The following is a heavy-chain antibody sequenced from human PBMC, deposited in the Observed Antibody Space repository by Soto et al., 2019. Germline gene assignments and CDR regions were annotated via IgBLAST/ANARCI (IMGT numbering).Heavy chain of an antibody. D-gene: IGHD2-15*01. CDR2: IKQDGSEK. CDR3: ARDIVVVVANHGQNWFDP. CDR1: GFTFSSYW. J-gene: IGHJ5*02. Sequence: GSLRLSCAASGFTFSSYWMSWVRQAPGKGLEWVANIKQDGSEKYYVDSVKGRFTISRDNAKNSLYLQMNSLRAEDTAVYYCARDIVVVVANHGQNWFDPWGQGTLVTVSS. V-gene: IGHV3-7*01.